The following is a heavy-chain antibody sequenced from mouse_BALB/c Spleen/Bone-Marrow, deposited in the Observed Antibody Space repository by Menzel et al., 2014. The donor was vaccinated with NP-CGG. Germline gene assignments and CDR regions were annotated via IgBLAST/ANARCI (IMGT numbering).Heavy chain of an antibody. J-gene: IGHJ2*01. CDR3: ARDYGPFDY. CDR2: IDPANGDT. D-gene: IGHD1-2*01. Sequence: EVQLQQSGAELVKPGASVKLSCTASGFNIXDIYMHWVKQGPEQGLEWIGRIDPANGDTKYDPKFQGKATITADTSSNTAYLQLSSLTSEDTAVYYCARDYGPFDYWGQGTTLTVSS. V-gene: IGHV14-3*02. CDR1: GFNIXDIY.